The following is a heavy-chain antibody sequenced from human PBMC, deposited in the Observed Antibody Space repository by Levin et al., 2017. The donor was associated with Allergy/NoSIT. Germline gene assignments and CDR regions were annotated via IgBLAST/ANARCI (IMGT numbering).Heavy chain of an antibody. V-gene: IGHV3-74*01. CDR3: ARVSRIAAAGMVSWFDP. J-gene: IGHJ5*02. Sequence: GGSLRLSCAASGFTFSSYWMHWVRQAPGKGLVWVSRINSDGSSTSYADSVKGRFTISRDNAKNTLYLQMNSLRAEDTAVYYCARVSRIAAAGMVSWFDPWGQGTLVTVSS. D-gene: IGHD6-13*01. CDR2: INSDGSST. CDR1: GFTFSSYW.